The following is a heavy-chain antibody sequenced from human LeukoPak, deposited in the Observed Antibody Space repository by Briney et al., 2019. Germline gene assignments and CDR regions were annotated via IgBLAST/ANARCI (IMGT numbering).Heavy chain of an antibody. CDR1: GGSISSSSYY. J-gene: IGHJ5*02. D-gene: IGHD2-15*01. Sequence: SGTLSLTCTVSGGSISSSSYYWGWIRQPPGKGLEWIGSIYYSGSTYYNPSLKSRVTISVDTSKNQFSLKLSSVTAADTAVYYCAREGDVVAARRDWFDPWGQGTLVTVSS. CDR3: AREGDVVAARRDWFDP. V-gene: IGHV4-39*01. CDR2: IYYSGST.